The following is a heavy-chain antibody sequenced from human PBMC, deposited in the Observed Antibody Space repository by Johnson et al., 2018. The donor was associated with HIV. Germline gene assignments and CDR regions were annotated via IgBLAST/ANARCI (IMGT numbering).Heavy chain of an antibody. J-gene: IGHJ3*02. CDR3: AKDTVAGLDDAFDI. CDR1: GFTFSSYA. V-gene: IGHV3-7*05. D-gene: IGHD6-19*01. CDR2: IRQDGSEK. Sequence: VQLVESGGGLVQPGGSLRLSCAASGFTFSSYAMHWVRQPPGKGLEWVATIRQDGSEKFYVDSVKGRFTIFRDNAKNSLYLQMNSLRAEDTALYYCAKDTVAGLDDAFDIWGQGTMVTVSS.